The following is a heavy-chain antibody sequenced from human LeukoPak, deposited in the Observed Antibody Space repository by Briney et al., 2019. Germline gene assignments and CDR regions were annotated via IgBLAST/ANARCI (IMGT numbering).Heavy chain of an antibody. CDR2: ISSSSSYI. V-gene: IGHV3-21*01. D-gene: IGHD1-1*01. CDR1: GFIFRTYE. CDR3: AREILEPGKTHEY. J-gene: IGHJ4*02. Sequence: GGSLRLSCVASGFIFRTYEMNWVRQAPGKGLEWVSSISSSSSYIYYADSVKGRFTISRDNAKNTLYLQMDSLRAEDTAMYYCAREILEPGKTHEYWGQGTLVTVSS.